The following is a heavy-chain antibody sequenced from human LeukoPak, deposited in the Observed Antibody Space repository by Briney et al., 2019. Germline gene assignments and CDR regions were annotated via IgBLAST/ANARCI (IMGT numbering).Heavy chain of an antibody. CDR2: INSDGSST. CDR3: ASSFYSGYGY. J-gene: IGHJ4*02. V-gene: IGHV3-74*01. Sequence: PGGSLRLSCAASGFTFSSYWMHWVRQAPGKGLVWVSRINSDGSSTSYADSVKGRFTISRDNAKNSLYLQMNSLGDEDTAVYYCASSFYSGYGYWGQGTLVTVSS. D-gene: IGHD5-12*01. CDR1: GFTFSSYW.